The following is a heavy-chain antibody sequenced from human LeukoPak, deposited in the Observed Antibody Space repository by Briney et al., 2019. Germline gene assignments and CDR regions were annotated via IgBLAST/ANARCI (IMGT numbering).Heavy chain of an antibody. CDR2: IIPIFGTV. Sequence: SVKVSCKASGGTFSSYAISWVRQAPGQGLEWMGEIIPIFGTVNYAQKFQGRVTITADESTSTAYMELSSLRSEDTAVYYCARAAYDFWSQERLRTNYYGMDVWGQGTTVTVSS. CDR3: ARAAYDFWSQERLRTNYYGMDV. CDR1: GGTFSSYA. J-gene: IGHJ6*02. D-gene: IGHD3-3*01. V-gene: IGHV1-69*13.